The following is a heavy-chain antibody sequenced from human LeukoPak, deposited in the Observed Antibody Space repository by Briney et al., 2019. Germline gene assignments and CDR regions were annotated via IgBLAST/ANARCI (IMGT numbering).Heavy chain of an antibody. Sequence: GGSLRLSCAASGFTFSSYAMSWVSQAPGKGLEWVSAISGSGGSTYYADSVKGRFTISRDNSKNTLYLQMNSLRGEYTAVYYCAKDRSGDILTGYYQYYYYYYGMDVWGQGTTVTVSS. CDR2: ISGSGGST. CDR1: GFTFSSYA. V-gene: IGHV3-23*01. J-gene: IGHJ6*02. CDR3: AKDRSGDILTGYYQYYYYYYGMDV. D-gene: IGHD3-9*01.